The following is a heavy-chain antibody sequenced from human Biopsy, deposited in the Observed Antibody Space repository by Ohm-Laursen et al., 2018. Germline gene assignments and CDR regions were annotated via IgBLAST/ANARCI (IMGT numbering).Heavy chain of an antibody. CDR2: MIPSSGKT. J-gene: IGHJ5*02. CDR1: GYSFSTYD. Sequence: SSVKVSCKASGYSFSTYDVNWVRQARGQGLEWMGWMIPSSGKTGYAQRFQGRVTLTMNTSISTAYMELSGLRSEDPAVYFCVRGYSRRVSIFEASIYWFDTWGQGTLVTVSS. CDR3: VRGYSRRVSIFEASIYWFDT. D-gene: IGHD6-6*01. V-gene: IGHV1-8*01.